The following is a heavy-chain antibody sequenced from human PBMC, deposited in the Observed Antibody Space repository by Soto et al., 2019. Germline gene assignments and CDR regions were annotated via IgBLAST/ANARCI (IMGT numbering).Heavy chain of an antibody. D-gene: IGHD3-3*01. V-gene: IGHV4-4*02. J-gene: IGHJ6*02. Sequence: SATLSLTCAVSGGSISSSNWWSWVRQPPGKGLEWTGEIYHSGSTNYNPSLKSRVTISVDKSKNQFSLKLSSVTAADTAVYYCARDTQDTTYYDFWSGPYYYYGMDVWGQGATVTVSS. CDR1: GGSISSSNW. CDR3: ARDTQDTTYYDFWSGPYYYYGMDV. CDR2: IYHSGST.